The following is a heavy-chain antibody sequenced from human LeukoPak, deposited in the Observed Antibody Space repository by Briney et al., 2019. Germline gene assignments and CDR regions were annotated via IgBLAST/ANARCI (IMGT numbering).Heavy chain of an antibody. CDR3: ARVVPAANYYYYGMDV. D-gene: IGHD2-2*01. V-gene: IGHV3-66*01. CDR2: IYSGGST. CDR1: GFTVSSNY. J-gene: IGHJ6*02. Sequence: GGSLRLSCAASGFTVSSNYMSWVRQAPGKGLEWVSVIYSGGSTYYADSVKGRFTISRDNSKNTLYLQMNSLRAEDTAVYYCARVVPAANYYYYGMDVWGQGTTVTVSS.